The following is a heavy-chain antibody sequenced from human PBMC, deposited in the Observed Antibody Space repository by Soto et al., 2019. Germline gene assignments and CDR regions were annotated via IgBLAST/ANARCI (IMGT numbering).Heavy chain of an antibody. V-gene: IGHV1-69*01. J-gene: IGHJ3*02. Sequence: QVQLVQSGAEVKKPVSSVHFSCKASGGTFSSYAISWVRQAPGQGLEWMGGIIPIFGTANYAQKFQGRVTITADESTSTAYMELSSLRSEDTAVYYCASSRVTYYYDRSAFDIWGQGTMVTVSS. D-gene: IGHD3-22*01. CDR3: ASSRVTYYYDRSAFDI. CDR2: IIPIFGTA. CDR1: GGTFSSYA.